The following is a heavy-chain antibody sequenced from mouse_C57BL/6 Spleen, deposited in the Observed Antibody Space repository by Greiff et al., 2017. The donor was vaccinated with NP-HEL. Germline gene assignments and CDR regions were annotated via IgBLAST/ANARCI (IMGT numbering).Heavy chain of an antibody. CDR2: IYPGDGDT. CDR3: ARWWLKAMDY. V-gene: IGHV1-82*01. J-gene: IGHJ4*01. CDR1: GYAFSSSW. D-gene: IGHD1-1*02. Sequence: QVQLQQSGPELVKPGASVKISCKASGYAFSSSWMNWVKQRPGKGLEWIGRIYPGDGDTNYNGKFKGKATLTADKSSSTAYMQLSSLTSEDSAVYFCARWWLKAMDYGGQGTSVTVSS.